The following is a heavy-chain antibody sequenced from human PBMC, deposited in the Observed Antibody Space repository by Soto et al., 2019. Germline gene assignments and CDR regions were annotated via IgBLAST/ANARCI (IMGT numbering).Heavy chain of an antibody. CDR2: ISYDGSNK. CDR3: AKDCADYVAYFDY. CDR1: GFTFSSYG. V-gene: IGHV3-30*18. J-gene: IGHJ4*02. D-gene: IGHD3-16*01. Sequence: PGGSLRLSCAASGFTFSSYGMHWVRQAPGKGLEWVAVISYDGSNKYYADSVKGRFTISRDNSKNTLYLQMNSLRAEDTAVYYCAKDCADYVAYFDYWGQGTLVTVSS.